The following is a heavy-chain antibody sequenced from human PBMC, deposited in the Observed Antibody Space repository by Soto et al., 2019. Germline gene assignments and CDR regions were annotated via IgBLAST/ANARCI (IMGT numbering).Heavy chain of an antibody. D-gene: IGHD6-19*01. J-gene: IGHJ4*02. V-gene: IGHV2-70*01. CDR2: IDWDDVK. CDR1: GFSLSTSGMC. Sequence: SGPTLVNLKQTLTLTCTFSGFSLSTSGMCVSWIRQPPGKALEWLALIDWDDVKYYSTSLKTRLTISKDTSKNQVVLTMTNMDPVDTATYYCARIRNTRGSGWYYFDYWGQGTLVTVSS. CDR3: ARIRNTRGSGWYYFDY.